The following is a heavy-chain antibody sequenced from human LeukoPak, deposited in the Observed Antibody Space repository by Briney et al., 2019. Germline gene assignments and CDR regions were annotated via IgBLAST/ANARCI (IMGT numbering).Heavy chain of an antibody. Sequence: GGSLRLSCAASGFTFSNAWMSWVRQAPGKGLEWVGRIKSKTDGGTTDYAAPVKGRFTISRDESKTTLYLQMNSLRTEDTAVYYCTTDVRCSSTSCYVVDYWGQGTLVTVSS. D-gene: IGHD2-2*01. J-gene: IGHJ4*02. CDR2: IKSKTDGGTT. CDR1: GFTFSNAW. CDR3: TTDVRCSSTSCYVVDY. V-gene: IGHV3-15*01.